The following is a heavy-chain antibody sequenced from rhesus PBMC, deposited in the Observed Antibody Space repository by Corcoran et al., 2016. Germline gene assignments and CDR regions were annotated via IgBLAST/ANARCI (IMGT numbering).Heavy chain of an antibody. CDR2: IYGSSTST. CDR3: ARERTRRRLDSGLDS. CDR1: GGSISDSYR. V-gene: IGHV4S10*01. D-gene: IGHD6-25*01. Sequence: QVQLQASGPGVVKPSETLSLTCAVSGGSISDSYRWSWIRQPPGKGLEWIGYIYGSSTSTNYNPSRKSRVTMSKDRSRNQLCWKVRSGTATGAAVDYCARERTRRRLDSGLDSWGRGVVVTVSA. J-gene: IGHJ6*01.